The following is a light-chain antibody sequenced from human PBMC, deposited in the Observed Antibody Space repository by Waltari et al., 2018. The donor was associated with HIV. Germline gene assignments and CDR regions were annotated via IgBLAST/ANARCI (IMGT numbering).Light chain of an antibody. CDR2: GAS. J-gene: IGKJ1*01. CDR1: QSLSSN. CDR3: QQYSGT. V-gene: IGKV3-15*01. Sequence: EVVMTQSPATLSVSPGERATLSCRASQSLSSNLVWYQQKPGQAPRLLIYGASTRATGTEFTLTISSLQSEDFAVYYCQQYSGTFGQGTKVEIK.